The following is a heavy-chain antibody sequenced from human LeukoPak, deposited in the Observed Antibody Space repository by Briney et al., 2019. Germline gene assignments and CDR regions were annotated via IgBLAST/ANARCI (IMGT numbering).Heavy chain of an antibody. CDR3: AREGTPDLDY. J-gene: IGHJ4*02. CDR2: ISSSGSPI. CDR1: GFTFSSYD. V-gene: IGHV3-48*03. D-gene: IGHD2-15*01. Sequence: PGGSLRLSCAASGFTFSSYDMNWVRQAPGKGLEWVSYISSSGSPIYYADSVKGRFTISRDNAKRSLYLQTNSLRAEDTAVYYCAREGTPDLDYWGQGTLVTVSS.